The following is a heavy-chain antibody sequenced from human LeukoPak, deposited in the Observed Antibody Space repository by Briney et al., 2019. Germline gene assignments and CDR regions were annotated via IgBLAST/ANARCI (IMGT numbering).Heavy chain of an antibody. CDR2: INHSGST. V-gene: IGHV4-34*01. CDR1: GGSFSGYY. CDR3: ARAQYYYDSSGYYYNAFDI. D-gene: IGHD3-22*01. Sequence: SETLSLTCAVYGGSFSGYYWSWIRQPPGKGLEWIGEINHSGSTNYNPSLKSRVTISADTSKNQFSLKLSSVTAADTAVYYCARAQYYYDSSGYYYNAFDIWGQGTMVTVSS. J-gene: IGHJ3*02.